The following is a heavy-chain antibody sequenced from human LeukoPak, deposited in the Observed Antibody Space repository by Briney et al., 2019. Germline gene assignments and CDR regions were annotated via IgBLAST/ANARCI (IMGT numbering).Heavy chain of an antibody. CDR2: ISSSSSYI. Sequence: PGGSLRLSCTASGFTFRNYWMHWVRQAPGKGLEWVSSISSSSSYIYYADSVKGRFTISRDNAKNSLYLQMNSLRAEDTAVYYCARQMGEYYYDSSGYFAPFDYWGQGTLVTVSS. CDR3: ARQMGEYYYDSSGYFAPFDY. CDR1: GFTFRNYW. D-gene: IGHD3-22*01. V-gene: IGHV3-21*01. J-gene: IGHJ4*02.